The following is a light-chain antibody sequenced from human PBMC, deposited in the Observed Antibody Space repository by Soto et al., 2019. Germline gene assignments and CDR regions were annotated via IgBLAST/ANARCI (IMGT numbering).Light chain of an antibody. CDR3: LQDYNCPRT. CDR2: AAS. V-gene: IGKV1-6*01. CDR1: QGIRND. Sequence: AIQMTKSTSSLSASVGDRVTITCRASQGIRNDLGWYQQKPGKAPKLLIYAASSLQSGVPSRFSGSGSGTDFTLTISSLQPEDFATYYCLQDYNCPRTFGQGTKVDIK. J-gene: IGKJ1*01.